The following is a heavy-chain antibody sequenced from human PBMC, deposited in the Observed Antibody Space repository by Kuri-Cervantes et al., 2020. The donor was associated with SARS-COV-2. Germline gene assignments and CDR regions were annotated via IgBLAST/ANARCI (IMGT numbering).Heavy chain of an antibody. CDR1: GFTFSSYG. V-gene: IGHV3-30*02. CDR2: VRRDGSNY. J-gene: IGHJ4*02. D-gene: IGHD3-3*01. Sequence: LSLTCAASGFTFSSYGMHWVRQAPGKGLEWVGFVRRDGSNYYYADSVKGRFTISRDNSKNSLYLEMNSLRPEDTAVYYCAKVETASLDSWGQGTQVTVSS. CDR3: AKVETASLDS.